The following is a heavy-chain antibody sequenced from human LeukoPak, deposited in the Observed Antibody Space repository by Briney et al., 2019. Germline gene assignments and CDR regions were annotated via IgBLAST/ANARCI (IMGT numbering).Heavy chain of an antibody. CDR1: GFTFSSYS. J-gene: IGHJ3*02. V-gene: IGHV3-48*01. CDR2: ISSSSSTI. CDR3: ARDLGYSSGWYEDAFDI. Sequence: GGSLRLSCAASGFTFSSYSMNWVRQAPGKGLEWVSYISSSSSTIYYADSVKGRFTISRDNAKNSLYLQMNSLSAEDAAVYYCARDLGYSSGWYEDAFDIWGQGTMVTVSS. D-gene: IGHD6-19*01.